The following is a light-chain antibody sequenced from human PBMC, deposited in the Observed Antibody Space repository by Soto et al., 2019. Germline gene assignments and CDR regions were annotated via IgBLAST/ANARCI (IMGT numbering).Light chain of an antibody. CDR1: SRDDGGYNY. CDR2: DVS. Sequence: QSALTQPASVSGSPGQSITISCTGTSRDDGGYNYVSWYQQHPGKAPKLMIYDVSNRPSGVSNRFSGSKSGNTASLTISGLQAEDEADYYCSSYTSSSTLCVFGTGTKVTVL. J-gene: IGLJ1*01. CDR3: SSYTSSSTLCV. V-gene: IGLV2-14*01.